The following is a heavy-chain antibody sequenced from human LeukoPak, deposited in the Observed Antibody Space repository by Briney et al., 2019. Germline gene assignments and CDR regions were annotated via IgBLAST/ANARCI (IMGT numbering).Heavy chain of an antibody. CDR2: IIPILGIA. V-gene: IGHV1-69*04. CDR3: ARDLGSLGSSWSFAY. CDR1: GGTFSSYA. D-gene: IGHD6-13*01. Sequence: SVKVSCKASGGTFSSYAISWVRQAPGQGLEWMGRIIPILGIANYAQKFQGRVTITADKSTSTAYMEVSSLRSEDTAVYYCARDLGSLGSSWSFAYWGQGTLVTVSS. J-gene: IGHJ4*02.